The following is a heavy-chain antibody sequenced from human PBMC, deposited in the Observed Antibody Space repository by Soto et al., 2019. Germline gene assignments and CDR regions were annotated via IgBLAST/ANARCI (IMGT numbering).Heavy chain of an antibody. D-gene: IGHD1-26*01. CDR1: ISSSTNY. CDR2: IYYGGRT. Sequence: SETLSLTCTISSSTNYWGWIRQPPGKGLEWIGSIYYGGRTYYNPSLKSRVTISVDMSKNQFSLKLSSVTAADTAVYYCARHGLSGSYGMDLWGQGTTVTVSS. J-gene: IGHJ6*02. CDR3: ARHGLSGSYGMDL. V-gene: IGHV4-39*01.